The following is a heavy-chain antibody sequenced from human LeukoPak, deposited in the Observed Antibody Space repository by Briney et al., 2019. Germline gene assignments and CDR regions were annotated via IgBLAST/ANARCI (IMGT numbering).Heavy chain of an antibody. D-gene: IGHD6-19*01. CDR1: GGTFSSYA. Sequence: ASVKVSCKXSGGTFSSYAISWVRQAPGQGLEWMGRIIPILGIANYAQKFQGRVTITADKSTSTAYMELSSLRSEDTAVYYCARDVEVAGLRGFDYWGQGTLVTVSS. J-gene: IGHJ4*02. CDR2: IIPILGIA. CDR3: ARDVEVAGLRGFDY. V-gene: IGHV1-69*04.